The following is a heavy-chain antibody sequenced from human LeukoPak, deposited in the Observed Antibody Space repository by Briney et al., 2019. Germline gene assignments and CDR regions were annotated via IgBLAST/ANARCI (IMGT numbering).Heavy chain of an antibody. V-gene: IGHV3-7*01. D-gene: IGHD6-13*01. CDR2: IKQDGSEK. J-gene: IGHJ6*03. Sequence: GSLRLSCAASGFTFSSYWMSWVRQAPGKGLEWVANIKQDGSEKYYVDSVKGRFTISRDNAKNSLYLQMNSLRAEDTAVYYCASLAWSSSWYGHYYYYMDVWGKGTTVTVSS. CDR3: ASLAWSSSWYGHYYYYMDV. CDR1: GFTFSSYW.